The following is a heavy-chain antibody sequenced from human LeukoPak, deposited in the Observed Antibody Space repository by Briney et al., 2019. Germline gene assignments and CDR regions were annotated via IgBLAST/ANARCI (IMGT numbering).Heavy chain of an antibody. V-gene: IGHV4-39*01. CDR1: GDSISSGSYS. Sequence: PSETLSLTCTVSGDSISSGSYSWGWIRQPPGKGLEWIGSIHYSGSTYYNPSLNSRVTISVDTPKNQFSLKLSSVTAAGTAVYYCARPLASGWYSWFDPWGQGTLVTVSS. CDR3: ARPLASGWYSWFDP. CDR2: IHYSGST. J-gene: IGHJ5*02. D-gene: IGHD6-19*01.